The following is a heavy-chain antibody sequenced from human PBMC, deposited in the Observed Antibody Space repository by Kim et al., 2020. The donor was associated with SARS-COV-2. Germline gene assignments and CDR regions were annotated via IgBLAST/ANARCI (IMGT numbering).Heavy chain of an antibody. CDR1: GGSISSSNW. D-gene: IGHD3-10*01. Sequence: SETLSLTCAVSGGSISSSNWWSWVRQPPGKGLEWIGEIYHSGSTNYNPSLKSRVTISVDKSKNQFSLKLSSVTAADTAVYYCASPHSEIFGETGPGAFDIWGQGTMVTVSS. CDR2: IYHSGST. CDR3: ASPHSEIFGETGPGAFDI. V-gene: IGHV4-4*02. J-gene: IGHJ3*02.